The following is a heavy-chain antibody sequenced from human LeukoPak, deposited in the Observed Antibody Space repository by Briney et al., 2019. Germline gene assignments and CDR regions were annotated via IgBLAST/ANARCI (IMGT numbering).Heavy chain of an antibody. Sequence: SETLSLTCTVSGGSISTYYWTWIRQPPGKGLEWIGNVYYSGSTNYNPSLKSRVTISVDTSKNQFSLKLSSVTAADTAVYYCARAHSNRSGRQWLVRDNYYYGVDVWGQGTTVTVSS. J-gene: IGHJ6*02. CDR2: VYYSGST. CDR1: GGSISTYY. V-gene: IGHV4-59*13. CDR3: ARAHSNRSGRQWLVRDNYYYGVDV. D-gene: IGHD6-19*01.